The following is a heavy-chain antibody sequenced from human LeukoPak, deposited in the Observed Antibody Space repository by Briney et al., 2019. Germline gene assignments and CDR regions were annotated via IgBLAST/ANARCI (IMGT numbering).Heavy chain of an antibody. J-gene: IGHJ4*02. CDR2: IKQDGSEK. CDR1: GFTFSSYW. CDR3: ARAYYDFWSGYSYYFDY. Sequence: ESLTISCAAAGFTFSSYWMSWVRQAPGKGLEWVANIKQDGSEKYYVDSVKGRFTISRDNAKNSLYLQMNSLRAEDTAVYCCARAYYDFWSGYSYYFDYWGQGTLVTVSS. V-gene: IGHV3-7*04. D-gene: IGHD3-3*01.